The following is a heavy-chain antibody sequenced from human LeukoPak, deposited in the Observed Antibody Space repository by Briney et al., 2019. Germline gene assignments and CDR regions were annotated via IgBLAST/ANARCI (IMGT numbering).Heavy chain of an antibody. CDR3: AKVYDFWSGYDFDY. Sequence: PGGSLRLSCAASGFTFSSYAVSWVRQAPGKGLEWVSAISGSGGSTYYADSVKGRFTISRDNSKNTLYLQMNSLRAEDTAVYYCAKVYDFWSGYDFDYWGQGTLVTVSS. CDR2: ISGSGGST. V-gene: IGHV3-23*01. CDR1: GFTFSSYA. D-gene: IGHD3-3*01. J-gene: IGHJ4*02.